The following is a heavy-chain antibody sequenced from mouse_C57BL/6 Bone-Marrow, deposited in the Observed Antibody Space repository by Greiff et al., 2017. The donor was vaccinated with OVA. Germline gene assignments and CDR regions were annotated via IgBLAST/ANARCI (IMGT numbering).Heavy chain of an antibody. CDR1: GFNITDDY. V-gene: IGHV14-4*01. D-gene: IGHD1-1*01. Sequence: VQLQQSGAELVRPGASVKLSCTASGFNITDDYMHWVKQRPEQGLEWIGWIDPENGDTEYASKFQGKATITADTSSNTAYLQLSSLTSEDTAVYYCTPLYYGSSYYAMDYWGQGTSVTVSS. CDR2: IDPENGDT. CDR3: TPLYYGSSYYAMDY. J-gene: IGHJ4*01.